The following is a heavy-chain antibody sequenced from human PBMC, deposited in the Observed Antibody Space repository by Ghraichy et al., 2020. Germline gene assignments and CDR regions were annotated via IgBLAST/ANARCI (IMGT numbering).Heavy chain of an antibody. V-gene: IGHV3-49*03. D-gene: IGHD6-13*01. CDR3: TTGYSSSWQLPLDFQH. CDR1: GFTFGDYA. J-gene: IGHJ1*01. Sequence: GGSLRLSCTASGFTFGDYAMSWFRQAPGKGLEWVGFIRSKAYGGTTEYAASVKGRFTISRDDSKSIAYLQMNSLKTEDTAVYYCTTGYSSSWQLPLDFQHWGQGTLVTVSS. CDR2: IRSKAYGGTT.